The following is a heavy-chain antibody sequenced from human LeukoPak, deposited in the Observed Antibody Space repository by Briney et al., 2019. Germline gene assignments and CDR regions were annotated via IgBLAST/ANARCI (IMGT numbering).Heavy chain of an antibody. CDR1: GYTFTGYY. V-gene: IGHV1-2*02. CDR2: INTDNGGT. CDR3: AREVDSGYDYVRRAVYFDF. Sequence: ASVKVSCKASGYTFTGYYIHWVRQAPGQGLEWMGWINTDNGGTNYAQKFQGRVTMTRDTSINTAYMDLGRLISDDAAVYFCAREVDSGYDYVRRAVYFDFWGRGTLVTVSS. J-gene: IGHJ2*01. D-gene: IGHD5-12*01.